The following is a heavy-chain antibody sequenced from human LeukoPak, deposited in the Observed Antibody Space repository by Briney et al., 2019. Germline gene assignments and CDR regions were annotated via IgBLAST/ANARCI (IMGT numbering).Heavy chain of an antibody. D-gene: IGHD5-24*01. J-gene: IGHJ5*02. CDR1: GFTFSTFA. Sequence: GGSLRLSCAASGFTFSTFAMTWVRQAPGKGLEWVSGVVGGGTTYYADSVKGRFTLSKDNSKKTVYLQMNSLGVEDTARYYWAKDLHYNDGRWEFDPWGQGTLVTVSS. CDR2: VVGGGTT. CDR3: AKDLHYNDGRWEFDP. V-gene: IGHV3-23*01.